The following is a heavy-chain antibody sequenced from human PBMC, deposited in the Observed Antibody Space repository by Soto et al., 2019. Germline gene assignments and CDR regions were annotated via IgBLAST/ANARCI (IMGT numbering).Heavy chain of an antibody. Sequence: ASVKVSCKASGYTFTSYDMHWVRQAPGQGLEWMGIINPSGGSTSYAQKFQGRVTMTRDTSTSTVYMELSSLRSEDTAVYYCARGGHSSSWYGGLGAFDIWGQGTMVTVSS. V-gene: IGHV1-46*01. J-gene: IGHJ3*02. CDR1: GYTFTSYD. CDR2: INPSGGST. D-gene: IGHD6-13*01. CDR3: ARGGHSSSWYGGLGAFDI.